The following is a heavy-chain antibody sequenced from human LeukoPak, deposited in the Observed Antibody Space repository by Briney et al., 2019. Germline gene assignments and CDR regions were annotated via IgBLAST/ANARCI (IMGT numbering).Heavy chain of an antibody. CDR2: INPNSGGT. CDR1: RYTFTGYY. Sequence: ASVKVSCKASRYTFTGYYMHWLRQAPGRGLEWMGWINPNSGGTNYAQKFQGRVTMTRDTSISTAYMELSSLRSDDTAVYYCARPYVGATTFVFDYWGQGTLVTVSS. V-gene: IGHV1-2*02. CDR3: ARPYVGATTFVFDY. J-gene: IGHJ4*02. D-gene: IGHD1-26*01.